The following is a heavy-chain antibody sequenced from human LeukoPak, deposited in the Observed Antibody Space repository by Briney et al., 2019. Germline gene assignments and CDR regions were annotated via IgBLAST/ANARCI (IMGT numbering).Heavy chain of an antibody. V-gene: IGHV3-74*01. D-gene: IGHD5-18*01. CDR1: GFTFSTYW. Sequence: GGSLRLSCAASGFTFSTYWMHWVRQAPGKGLVWVSRINPDESRTNYADSVKGRFTISRDNAKNTLYLQMNSLRAEDTAVYYCAKRWSAMVRDAAFDIWGQGTMVTVSS. CDR2: INPDESRT. J-gene: IGHJ3*02. CDR3: AKRWSAMVRDAAFDI.